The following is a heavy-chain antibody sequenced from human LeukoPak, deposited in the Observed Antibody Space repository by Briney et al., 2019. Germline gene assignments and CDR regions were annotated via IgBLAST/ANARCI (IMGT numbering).Heavy chain of an antibody. CDR3: AKERDDYMVRYYYYYMDV. V-gene: IGHV3-30*02. CDR1: GFTFSSYG. J-gene: IGHJ6*03. Sequence: GGSLRLSCAASGFTFSSYGMHWVRQAPGKGLEGVAFIRNDGSNKYYADSVKGRFTIARDNSKNTLYLQMNSLRAEDTAVYYCAKERDDYMVRYYYYYMDVWGKGTTVTVSS. D-gene: IGHD4-11*01. CDR2: IRNDGSNK.